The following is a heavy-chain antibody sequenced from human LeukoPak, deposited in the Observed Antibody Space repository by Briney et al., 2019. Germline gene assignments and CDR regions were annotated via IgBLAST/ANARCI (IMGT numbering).Heavy chain of an antibody. CDR1: GDSITSSY. CDR3: ARDSNDFWTAYSEN. D-gene: IGHD3/OR15-3a*01. J-gene: IGHJ4*02. CDR2: LYPSGST. V-gene: IGHV4-4*07. Sequence: SETLSLTCTVSGDSITSSYWSWIRQPAGKGLEWIGRLYPSGSTNYNSSLKSRVTMPVDTSKNQFSLNLKSVTAADTAMYYCARDSNDFWTAYSENWGPGSLVTVSS.